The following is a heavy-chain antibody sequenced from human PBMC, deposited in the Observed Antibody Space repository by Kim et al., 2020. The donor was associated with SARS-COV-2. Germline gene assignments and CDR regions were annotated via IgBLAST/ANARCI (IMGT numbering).Heavy chain of an antibody. D-gene: IGHD6-13*01. CDR3: ARDRADNWFDP. J-gene: IGHJ5*02. CDR2: IYSGGST. CDR1: GFSVSTNY. Sequence: GGSLSLSCAASGFSVSTNYMSWVRQAPGKGLEWVSVIYSGGSTYYADSVKGRFTISRDNSKNTVYFQMNSLRAEDTAVYYCARDRADNWFDPWGQGTLVTVSS. V-gene: IGHV3-53*01.